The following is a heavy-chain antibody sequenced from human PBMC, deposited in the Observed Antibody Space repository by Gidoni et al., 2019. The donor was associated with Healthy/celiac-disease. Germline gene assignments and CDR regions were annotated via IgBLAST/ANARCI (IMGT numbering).Heavy chain of an antibody. J-gene: IGHJ4*02. CDR1: GDTLTEFS. Sequence: QVQLVPPGAEVKKPGASVKVSSKVSGDTLTEFSMPWVRQATGKGLEWMGGVDPEDGETIYAQKFQGRVTMTEDTSTDTAYMELSSLRSEDTAVYYCATDPGRVSRLVNTWGQGTLVTVSS. D-gene: IGHD2-21*01. CDR2: VDPEDGET. V-gene: IGHV1-24*01. CDR3: ATDPGRVSRLVNT.